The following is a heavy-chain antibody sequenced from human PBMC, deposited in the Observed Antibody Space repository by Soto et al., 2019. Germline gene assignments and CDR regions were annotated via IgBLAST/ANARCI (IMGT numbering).Heavy chain of an antibody. CDR1: GGSISSSNW. CDR2: IYHSGST. J-gene: IGHJ6*02. CDR3: ARDPVSSSKSYYYYYYGMDV. Sequence: KPSETLSLTCAVSGGSISSSNWWSWVRQPPGKGLEWIGEIYHSGSTNYNPSLKSRVTISVDKSKNQFSLKLSSVTAADTAVYYCARDPVSSSKSYYYYYYGMDVWGQGTTVTVSS. D-gene: IGHD6-6*01. V-gene: IGHV4-4*02.